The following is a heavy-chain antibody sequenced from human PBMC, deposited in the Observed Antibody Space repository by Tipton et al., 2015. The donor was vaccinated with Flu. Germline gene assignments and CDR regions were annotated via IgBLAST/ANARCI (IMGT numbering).Heavy chain of an antibody. J-gene: IGHJ5*02. CDR1: GGSIGSYY. D-gene: IGHD4-11*01. V-gene: IGHV4-4*09. CDR3: ARRDFSNYVSDPKNWFDP. Sequence: TLSLTCTVSGGSIGSYYWNWIRQPPGKGLEWIGYIYNNQYTKYNPSLKSRVTISVDTSKKQFSLQLTSVTAADMAVYYCARRDFSNYVSDPKNWFDPWGQGTLVTVSS. CDR2: IYNNQYT.